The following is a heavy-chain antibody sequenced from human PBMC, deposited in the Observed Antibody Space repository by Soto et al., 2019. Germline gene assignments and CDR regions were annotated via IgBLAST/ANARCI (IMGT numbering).Heavy chain of an antibody. Sequence: QVQLVESGGGVVQPGRSLRLSCAASGFTFSSYGMHWVRQAPGQGLEWVAVISYDGSNKYYADSVKGRFTISRDNSKNALYLQMNSRRAEDTAVYYCAKEGGYYGSGSYAVGENYYGMDVWGQGTTVTVSS. CDR3: AKEGGYYGSGSYAVGENYYGMDV. V-gene: IGHV3-30*18. D-gene: IGHD3-10*01. J-gene: IGHJ6*02. CDR2: ISYDGSNK. CDR1: GFTFSSYG.